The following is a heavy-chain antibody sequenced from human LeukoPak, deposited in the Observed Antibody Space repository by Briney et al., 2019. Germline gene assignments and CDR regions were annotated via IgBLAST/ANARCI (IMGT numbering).Heavy chain of an antibody. Sequence: SETLCLTCTVSGGSISSSPYYWGWIRQPPGKGLEWIGSIYYSGSTYYNPSLKSRVTISVDTSKNQFSLKLSSVTAADTAVYYCAAHDYYGSGIDYWGQGTLVTVSS. CDR2: IYYSGST. CDR3: AAHDYYGSGIDY. V-gene: IGHV4-39*01. CDR1: GGSISSSPYY. J-gene: IGHJ4*02. D-gene: IGHD3-10*01.